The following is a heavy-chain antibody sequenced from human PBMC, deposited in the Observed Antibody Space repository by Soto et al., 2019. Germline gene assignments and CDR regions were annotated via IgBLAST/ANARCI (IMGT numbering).Heavy chain of an antibody. J-gene: IGHJ4*02. CDR2: IRDTGGKP. V-gene: IGHV3-23*01. CDR3: ARDGYDFWSGYDYFDY. CDR1: GFPFTSYS. D-gene: IGHD3-3*01. Sequence: GGSLRLSCAAAGFPFTSYSMTWVRQAPGKGLEWVSDIRDTGGKPYCADSVKGRFTTSKDNSNNTLYLQMNSLRAEDTAVYYCARDGYDFWSGYDYFDYWGQGTLVTVSS.